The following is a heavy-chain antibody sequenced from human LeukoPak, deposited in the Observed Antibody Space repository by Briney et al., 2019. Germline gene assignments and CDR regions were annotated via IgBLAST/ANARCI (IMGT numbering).Heavy chain of an antibody. V-gene: IGHV3-66*01. CDR2: VSSGGTT. D-gene: IGHD3-10*01. CDR1: GFSIRDHD. J-gene: IGHJ5*02. CDR3: ARDRVGEDYYYHTSAYLDL. Sequence: GGSLRLSCAASGFSIRDHDMSWVRQAPGKGLEWVSFVSSGGTTFYSDSVKGRFIISRDNSKSTLILQMNRLTPDDTAVYFCARDRVGEDYYYHTSAYLDLWGQGTLVTVSS.